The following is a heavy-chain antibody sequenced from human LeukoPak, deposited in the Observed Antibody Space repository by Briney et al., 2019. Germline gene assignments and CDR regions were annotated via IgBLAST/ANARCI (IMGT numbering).Heavy chain of an antibody. D-gene: IGHD3-22*01. CDR3: ARVGPPTYYYDSSGSNWFDP. J-gene: IGHJ5*02. Sequence: SVKVSCKASGGTCSSYAISWVRQAPGQGLEWMGRIIPIFGTANYAQKFQGRVTITTDESTSTAYMELSSLRSEDTAVYYCARVGPPTYYYDSSGSNWFDPWGQGTLVTVSS. CDR2: IIPIFGTA. V-gene: IGHV1-69*05. CDR1: GGTCSSYA.